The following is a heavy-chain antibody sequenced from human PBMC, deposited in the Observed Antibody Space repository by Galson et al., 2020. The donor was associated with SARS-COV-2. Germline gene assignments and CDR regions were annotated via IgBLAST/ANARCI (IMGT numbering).Heavy chain of an antibody. Sequence: SLKISCAASGFTFDDYAMHWVRQAPGKGLEWLSGISWNSGSIEYADSVNGRFTISRDNAKNSLYLQMNSLRSEDMALYYCVKDIGKNGAEYFHHWGQGTLVTVS. CDR1: GFTFDDYA. CDR2: ISWNSGSI. D-gene: IGHD1-1*01. V-gene: IGHV3-9*03. J-gene: IGHJ1*01. CDR3: VKDIGKNGAEYFHH.